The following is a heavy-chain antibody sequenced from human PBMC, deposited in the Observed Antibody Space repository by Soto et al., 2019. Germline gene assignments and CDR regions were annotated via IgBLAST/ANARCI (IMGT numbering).Heavy chain of an antibody. J-gene: IGHJ5*02. D-gene: IGHD6-6*01. V-gene: IGHV4-38-2*01. Sequence: SETLSLTCAVSAYSITSDYHWGWIRQPPGKGLEWIASIHHSGSTFYNPSLKSRVTISVDRSKNQFSLKLSSVTAADTAVYYCARGVEYSSSVNWFDPWGQGTLVTVSS. CDR3: ARGVEYSSSVNWFDP. CDR1: AYSITSDYH. CDR2: IHHSGST.